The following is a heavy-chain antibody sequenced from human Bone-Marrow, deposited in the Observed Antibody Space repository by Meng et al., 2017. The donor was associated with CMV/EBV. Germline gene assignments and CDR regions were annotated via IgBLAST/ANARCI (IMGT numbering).Heavy chain of an antibody. V-gene: IGHV3-30*04. CDR3: ARDRGEVPPYYYGMDV. Sequence: GESLKISCAASGFTFSSYAMHWVRQAPGKGLEWVAVISYDGSNKYYADSVKGRFTISRDNSKNTLYLQMNSLRAEDAAVYYWARDRGEVPPYYYGMDVWGQGATVTVSS. D-gene: IGHD1-1*01. CDR2: ISYDGSNK. CDR1: GFTFSSYA. J-gene: IGHJ6*01.